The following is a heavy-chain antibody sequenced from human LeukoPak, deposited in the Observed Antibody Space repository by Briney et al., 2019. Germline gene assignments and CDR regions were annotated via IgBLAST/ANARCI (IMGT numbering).Heavy chain of an antibody. CDR1: GDSISSSYW. J-gene: IGHJ3*02. Sequence: SETLSLTCAVSGDSISSSYWWSWVRQPPGKGLEWIGEIYHSGSPNYNPSLKSRVTISVDKSNNQFSLRLSSVTAADTAVYYCAAPGLTGEDLSAFDIWGQGTMVTVSS. V-gene: IGHV4-4*02. D-gene: IGHD7-27*01. CDR3: AAPGLTGEDLSAFDI. CDR2: IYHSGSP.